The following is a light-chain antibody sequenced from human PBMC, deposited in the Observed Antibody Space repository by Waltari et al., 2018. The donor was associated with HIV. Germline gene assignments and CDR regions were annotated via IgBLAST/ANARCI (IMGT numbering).Light chain of an antibody. CDR3: VTWESSLRDVL. V-gene: IGLV1-40*01. CDR2: GNS. Sequence: QSVLTQPPSVSGAPGQRVTISCSGSSSNIGTGYDVQWYQQLPGTAPKLLMYGNSYRPSGVPDRFPGSKSGTSASLAITVLQAEDEADYYCVTWESSLRDVLFGGGTKLTVL. CDR1: SSNIGTGYD. J-gene: IGLJ2*01.